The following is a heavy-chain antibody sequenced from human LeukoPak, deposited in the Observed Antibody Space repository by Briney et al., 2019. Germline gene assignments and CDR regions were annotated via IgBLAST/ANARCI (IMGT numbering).Heavy chain of an antibody. J-gene: IGHJ5*02. D-gene: IGHD2/OR15-2a*01. CDR2: IYDSGST. Sequence: SETLSLTCIVSGGSVTSYYWSWIRQHPGKGLEWLGYIYDSGSTRYNPSLKSRVSISVDASNNQFSLRLTSVTAADTAIYYRVRQYHSNWFDPWGQGIWVIVSS. V-gene: IGHV4-59*02. CDR3: VRQYHSNWFDP. CDR1: GGSVTSYY.